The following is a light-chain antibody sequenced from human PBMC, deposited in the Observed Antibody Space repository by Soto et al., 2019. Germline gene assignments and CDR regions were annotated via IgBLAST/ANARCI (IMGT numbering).Light chain of an antibody. CDR3: QQYNTLWA. CDR1: QSFSRW. CDR2: DVS. Sequence: DIQMTQSPSTLSAYVVDRVTITCRASQSFSRWLAWYQQKPGKPPKLLIYDVSRLESGVPSRFSGSDSGTDFTLTISRLQPEDVATYFCQQYNTLWAFGQGTKVEIK. J-gene: IGKJ1*01. V-gene: IGKV1-5*01.